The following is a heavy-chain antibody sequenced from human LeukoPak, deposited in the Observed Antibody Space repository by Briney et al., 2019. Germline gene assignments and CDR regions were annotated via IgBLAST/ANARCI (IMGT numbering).Heavy chain of an antibody. V-gene: IGHV3-9*01. J-gene: IGHJ4*02. Sequence: GGSLRLSCAASGFTFDDYAMHWVRQAPGKGLEWVSGISWNSGSIGYADSVKGRFTISRDNAKNSLYLQMNSLRAEDTALYYCAKDIAYYYGSGKFDYWGQGTLLTVSS. CDR3: AKDIAYYYGSGKFDY. D-gene: IGHD3-10*01. CDR1: GFTFDDYA. CDR2: ISWNSGSI.